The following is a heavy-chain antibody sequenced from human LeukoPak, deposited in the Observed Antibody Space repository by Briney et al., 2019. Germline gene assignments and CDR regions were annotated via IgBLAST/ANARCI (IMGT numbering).Heavy chain of an antibody. V-gene: IGHV4-34*01. Sequence: SETLSLTCAVYGGSFSGYYWSWIRQPPGKGLEWIGEINHSGSTYYNPSLKSRVTISVDTSKNQFSLKLSSVTAADTAVYYCARVSTMVEYGMDVWGQGTTVTVSS. CDR1: GGSFSGYY. D-gene: IGHD3-10*01. J-gene: IGHJ6*02. CDR3: ARVSTMVEYGMDV. CDR2: INHSGST.